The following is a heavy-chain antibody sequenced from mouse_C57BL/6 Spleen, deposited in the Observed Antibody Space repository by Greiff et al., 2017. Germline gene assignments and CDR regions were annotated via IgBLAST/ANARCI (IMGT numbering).Heavy chain of an antibody. CDR2: IYPGSGST. J-gene: IGHJ4*01. CDR3: ARPPIYGNDNEDAMDY. V-gene: IGHV1-55*01. D-gene: IGHD2-2*01. Sequence: QVQLQQPGAELVKPGASVKMSCKASGYTFTSYWITWVKQRPGQGLEWIGDIYPGSGSTTYNEKFKSKATLTVDTSSSTAYMQLSSLTSEDSAVYGCARPPIYGNDNEDAMDYWGQGTSVTVSS. CDR1: GYTFTSYW.